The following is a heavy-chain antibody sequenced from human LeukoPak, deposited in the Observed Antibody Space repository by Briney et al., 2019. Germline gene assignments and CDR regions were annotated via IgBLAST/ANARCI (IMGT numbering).Heavy chain of an antibody. CDR1: GFTFASCA. V-gene: IGHV3-23*01. CDR3: AKSLAAARDY. D-gene: IGHD6-13*01. Sequence: PGGSLRLSCAASGFTFASCAMSWVRQAPGKRLEWVSSISSSGGSTYYADSVKGRFTISRDNSKNTLYLQVNSLRAEDTAVSYCAKSLAAARDYWGQGTLVTVSS. CDR2: ISSSGGST. J-gene: IGHJ4*02.